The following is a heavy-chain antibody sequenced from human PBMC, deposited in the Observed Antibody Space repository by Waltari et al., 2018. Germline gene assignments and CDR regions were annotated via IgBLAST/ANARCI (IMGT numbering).Heavy chain of an antibody. Sequence: QVQLVESGGGVVQPGRSRRLSCAASGFTFSSYAVPWVRQAPGKGLEWVAVISSDGTFKYHADSVKGRFTISRDNPKNTLYLQMNSLRTEDTAVYYCAKASRGSGYDWDAFDIWGLGTMVTVSS. CDR1: GFTFSSYA. CDR2: ISSDGTFK. CDR3: AKASRGSGYDWDAFDI. D-gene: IGHD5-12*01. J-gene: IGHJ3*02. V-gene: IGHV3-30-3*02.